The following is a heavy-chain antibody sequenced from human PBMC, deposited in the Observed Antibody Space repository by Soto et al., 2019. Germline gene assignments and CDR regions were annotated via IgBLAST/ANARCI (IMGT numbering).Heavy chain of an antibody. CDR3: AGGNWNYKVNSQLDP. V-gene: IGHV3-23*01. Sequence: PWGSLRLSCEASGFTFSSFAMNWVRQAPGEGLEWVSSLSGSGLTTYYADSVKGRFTVSRDNSKDTLYLQMDHLRAEDTAIYFCAGGNWNYKVNSQLDPWGQGALVTVSS. D-gene: IGHD3-10*01. CDR1: GFTFSSFA. J-gene: IGHJ5*02. CDR2: LSGSGLTT.